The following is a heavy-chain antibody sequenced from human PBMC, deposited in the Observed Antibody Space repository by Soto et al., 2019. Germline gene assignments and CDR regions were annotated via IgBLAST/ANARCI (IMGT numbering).Heavy chain of an antibody. CDR2: IYYSGST. Sequence: QVQLQESGPGLVKPSETLSLTCTVSGGSVSSGSYYWSWIRQPPGKGLEWIGYIYYSGSTNYNPSLKSRVTISVDTSKNQFSLKLSSVTAADTAVYYCARASSGWQDAFDIWGQGTMVTVSS. V-gene: IGHV4-61*01. CDR1: GGSVSSGSYY. D-gene: IGHD6-19*01. J-gene: IGHJ3*02. CDR3: ARASSGWQDAFDI.